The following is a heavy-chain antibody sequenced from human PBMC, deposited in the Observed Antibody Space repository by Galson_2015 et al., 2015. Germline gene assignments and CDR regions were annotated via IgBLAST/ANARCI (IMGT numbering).Heavy chain of an antibody. D-gene: IGHD3-3*01. Sequence: SETLSLTCTVSGGSISSSSYYWGWIRQPPGKGLEWIGSIYYSGSTYYNPSLKSRVTISVDTSKNHFSLKLGSVTAADTAVYYCARQDDFWSGYPVSPGGMDVWGQGTTVTVSS. CDR2: IYYSGST. CDR1: GGSISSSSYY. V-gene: IGHV4-39*01. J-gene: IGHJ6*02. CDR3: ARQDDFWSGYPVSPGGMDV.